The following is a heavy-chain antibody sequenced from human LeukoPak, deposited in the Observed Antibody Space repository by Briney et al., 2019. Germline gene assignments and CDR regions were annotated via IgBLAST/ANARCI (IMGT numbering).Heavy chain of an antibody. Sequence: ASVKVSCKASGYTFTSYSINWVRQAPGQGLEWMGWISAHNGNTNYAQKLQGRVTVTTDTSTTTAYMELRSLRSDDTAVYYCARDPQLGVGDYFDYWGQGTLVTVSS. CDR2: ISAHNGNT. V-gene: IGHV1-18*01. J-gene: IGHJ4*02. CDR1: GYTFTSYS. D-gene: IGHD3-10*01. CDR3: ARDPQLGVGDYFDY.